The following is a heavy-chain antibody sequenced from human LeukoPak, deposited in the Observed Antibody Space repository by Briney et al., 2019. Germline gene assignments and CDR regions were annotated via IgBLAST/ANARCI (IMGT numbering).Heavy chain of an antibody. CDR2: ISGSGGTT. V-gene: IGHV3-23*01. J-gene: IGHJ4*02. CDR1: GFTFSSYG. CDR3: AKTNGYYSD. Sequence: GGSLRLSCAASGFTFSSYGMNWGRQAPGKGLEWVSGISGSGGTTYYADSVKGRFTISRDNSKNSLSLQVSSLRAEDTAVYYCAKTNGYYSDWGQGTLVTVSS. D-gene: IGHD3-22*01.